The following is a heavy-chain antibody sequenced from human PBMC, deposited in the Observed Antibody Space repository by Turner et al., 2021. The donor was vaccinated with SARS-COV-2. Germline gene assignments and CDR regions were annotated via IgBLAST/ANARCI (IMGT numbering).Heavy chain of an antibody. CDR3: ATPGGIGASSYFES. J-gene: IGHJ4*02. CDR2: VFYTGAT. V-gene: IGHV4-39*01. Sequence: QLHLHESGPGLVGPSETLSLICTVSGGSMDNSNYYWGWVRQPPGEGLEWIGSVFYTGATFYNPSLKSRLDISVDLSKNQFSLTLNSVTAADTAVYYCATPGGIGASSYFESWGQGALVIVSS. D-gene: IGHD3-16*01. CDR1: GGSMDNSNYY.